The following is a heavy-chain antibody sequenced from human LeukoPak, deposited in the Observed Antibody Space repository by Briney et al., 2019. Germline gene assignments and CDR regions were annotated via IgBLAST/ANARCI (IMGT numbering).Heavy chain of an antibody. CDR2: IWYDGSNK. D-gene: IGHD6-13*01. CDR3: AKECSPQLGYYYYGMDV. J-gene: IGHJ6*02. Sequence: GRSLRLSCAASGFTFSSYGMHWVRQAPGKGLEWVAVIWYDGSNKYYADSVKGRFTISRDNSKNTLYLQMNSLRAEDTAVYYCAKECSPQLGYYYYGMDVWGQGTTVNVSS. CDR1: GFTFSSYG. V-gene: IGHV3-33*06.